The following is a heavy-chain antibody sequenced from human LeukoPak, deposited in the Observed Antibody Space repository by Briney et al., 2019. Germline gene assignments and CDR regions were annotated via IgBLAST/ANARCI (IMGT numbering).Heavy chain of an antibody. CDR2: TSYDGSNK. D-gene: IGHD3-9*01. CDR1: GFTFSSYA. V-gene: IGHV3-30*01. CDR3: ARAVLSYYDILTGYPDY. J-gene: IGHJ4*02. Sequence: GGSLRLSCAASGFTFSSYAMHWVRQAPGKGLEWVAVTSYDGSNKYYADSVKGRFTISRDNSKNTLYLQMNSLRAEDTAVYYCARAVLSYYDILTGYPDYWGQGTLVTVSS.